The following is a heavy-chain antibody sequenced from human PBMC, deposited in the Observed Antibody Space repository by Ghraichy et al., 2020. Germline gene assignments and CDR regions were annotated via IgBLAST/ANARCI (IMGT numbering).Heavy chain of an antibody. Sequence: GGSLRLSCAAFGFTFSGYWMHWVRQAPGKGLVWVSRINTDGSTTTYADSVKGRFTISRDNAKNTLYLQMNSLTAEDTAVYYCARDIEYWSGYYHGMDVWGQGTTVTVSS. J-gene: IGHJ6*02. CDR3: ARDIEYWSGYYHGMDV. D-gene: IGHD3-3*01. V-gene: IGHV3-74*01. CDR2: INTDGSTT. CDR1: GFTFSGYW.